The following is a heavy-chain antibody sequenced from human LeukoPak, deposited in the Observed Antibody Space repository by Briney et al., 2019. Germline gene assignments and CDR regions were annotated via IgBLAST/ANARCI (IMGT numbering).Heavy chain of an antibody. J-gene: IGHJ3*02. D-gene: IGHD4-23*01. CDR1: GYTFTGYY. CDR2: IYPNSGGT. V-gene: IGHV1-2*02. Sequence: ASVKVSCKASGYTFTGYYMHWVRQAPGQGLEWMGWIYPNSGGTNYAQKFQGRVTMTRDTSISTAYMELSRLRSDDTAVYYCARAGPGGGNSNAFDIWGQGTMVTVSS. CDR3: ARAGPGGGNSNAFDI.